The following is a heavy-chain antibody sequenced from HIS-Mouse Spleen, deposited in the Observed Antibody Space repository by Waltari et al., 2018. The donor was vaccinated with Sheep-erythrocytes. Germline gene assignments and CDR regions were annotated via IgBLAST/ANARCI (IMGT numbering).Heavy chain of an antibody. CDR2: INPNSGGT. Sequence: QVQLVQSGAEVKQPGASVKVSCKASGSTFTGAYISGVRRAPGQGLEWRGWINPNSGGTNYAQKFQGRVTMTRDTSISTAYMELSRLRSDDTAVYYCARGYCSSTSCYGYFQHWGQGTLVTVSS. J-gene: IGHJ1*01. D-gene: IGHD2-2*01. CDR3: ARGYCSSTSCYGYFQH. CDR1: GSTFTGAY. V-gene: IGHV1-2*02.